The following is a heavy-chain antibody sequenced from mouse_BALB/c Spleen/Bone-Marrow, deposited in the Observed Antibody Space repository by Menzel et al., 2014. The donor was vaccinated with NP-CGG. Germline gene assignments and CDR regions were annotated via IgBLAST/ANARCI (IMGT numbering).Heavy chain of an antibody. J-gene: IGHJ1*01. CDR2: ISSGSSTI. V-gene: IGHV5-17*02. Sequence: EVKLVESGGGLVQPGGSRKLSCAASGFTFSSFGMHWVRQAPEKGLEWVAYISSGSSTIYYADTVKGRFIISRDNPKNTLFLQMTSLRSEDTAMYYCARYYGNYSGYFDVWGAGTTVTVSS. CDR3: ARYYGNYSGYFDV. CDR1: GFTFSSFG. D-gene: IGHD2-1*01.